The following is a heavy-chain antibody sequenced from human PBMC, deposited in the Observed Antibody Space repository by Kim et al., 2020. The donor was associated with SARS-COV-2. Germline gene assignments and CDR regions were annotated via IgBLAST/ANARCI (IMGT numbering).Heavy chain of an antibody. D-gene: IGHD6-6*01. CDR3: VSRWEYASSSPYYYYYMDV. V-gene: IGHV4-34*01. Sequence: SETLSLTCVVNGGSFSGYYWNWIRQTPGKGLDWIAEIDHSGNTNYNSSLESRATISVDTSKNQFSLNLTSVTAADTAVYYFVSRWEYASSSPYYYYYMDVWGTGTTVIVSS. CDR2: IDHSGNT. J-gene: IGHJ6*03. CDR1: GGSFSGYY.